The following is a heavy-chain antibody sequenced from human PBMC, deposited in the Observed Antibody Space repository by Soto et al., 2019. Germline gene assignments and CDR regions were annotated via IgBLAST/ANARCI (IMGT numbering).Heavy chain of an antibody. CDR3: ARVGSSGWSPDY. V-gene: IGHV4-59*11. J-gene: IGHJ4*02. D-gene: IGHD6-19*01. CDR1: GGSISGHY. Sequence: SETLSLTCTVSGGSISGHYWTWIRQPPGKGLEWIGYIFYRGSTNYNPSLKSRVTISVDTSKNQFSLKLSFVTAADTAVYYCARVGSSGWSPDYWGPGTLVTVSS. CDR2: IFYRGST.